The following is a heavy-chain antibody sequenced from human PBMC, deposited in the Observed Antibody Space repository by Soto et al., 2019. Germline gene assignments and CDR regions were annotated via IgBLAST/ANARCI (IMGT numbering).Heavy chain of an antibody. CDR3: IRWGLHSGELAPRGLDY. CDR1: GFTFSSYW. Sequence: EVQLVESGGGLVQPGGSLRLSCAASGFTFSSYWMHWVRQVPGKGLMCVSRINSDGSSIYYADPVKGRFTVSRDNARETLHLEMNSLRAEATAMSYCIRWGLHSGELAPRGLDYWGQGILVTVSS. D-gene: IGHD3-10*01. V-gene: IGHV3-74*01. J-gene: IGHJ4*02. CDR2: INSDGSSI.